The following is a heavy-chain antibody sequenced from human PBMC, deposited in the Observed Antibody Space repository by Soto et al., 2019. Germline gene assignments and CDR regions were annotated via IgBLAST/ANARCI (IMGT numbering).Heavy chain of an antibody. J-gene: IGHJ5*02. Sequence: QVQLQQWGAGLLKPSETLSLTCAVYGGSFSGYYWSWIRQPPGKGLEWIGEINHSGSTNYNPSLKSRVTISVDTSKNQFSLKLSSVTAADTAVYYCARGVWCGEPDHDPWGQGTLVTVSS. V-gene: IGHV4-34*01. D-gene: IGHD3-10*01. CDR2: INHSGST. CDR1: GGSFSGYY. CDR3: ARGVWCGEPDHDP.